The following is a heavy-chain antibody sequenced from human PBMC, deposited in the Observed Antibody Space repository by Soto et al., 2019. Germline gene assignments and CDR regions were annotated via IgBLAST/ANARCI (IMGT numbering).Heavy chain of an antibody. J-gene: IGHJ5*02. Sequence: GGALSISCAASGFTFSSYAMSWVRQAPGKGLEWVSAISGSGGSTYYADSVKGRFTISRDNSKNTLYLQMNSLRAEDTAVYYCSKDHFSSYCNGLGPCGKETLATHSS. CDR1: GFTFSSYA. D-gene: IGHD4-4*01. CDR2: ISGSGGST. V-gene: IGHV3-23*01. CDR3: SKDHFSSYCNGLGP.